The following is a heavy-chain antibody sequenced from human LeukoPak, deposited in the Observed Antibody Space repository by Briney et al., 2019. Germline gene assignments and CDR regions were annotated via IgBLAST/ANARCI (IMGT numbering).Heavy chain of an antibody. CDR2: MNPNSGNT. CDR1: GCTFTSYD. D-gene: IGHD3-22*01. V-gene: IGHV1-8*02. Sequence: GASVKVSCKASGCTFTSYDINWVRQATGQGLEWMGWMNPNSGNTGYAQKLQGRVTMTTDTSTSTAYMELRSLRSDDTAVYYCARYRGITMIGQHWGQGTLVTVSS. J-gene: IGHJ1*01. CDR3: ARYRGITMIGQH.